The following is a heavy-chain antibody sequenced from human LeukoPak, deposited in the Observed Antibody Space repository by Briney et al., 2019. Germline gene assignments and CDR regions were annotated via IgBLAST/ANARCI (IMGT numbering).Heavy chain of an antibody. CDR2: IHHSGST. CDR3: ARGGFRSQSSGWYGLGWYFDL. Sequence: SETLSLPCGAYGGSFSGYYWSWIRQPPGKGLEWIGEIHHSGSTNYNPSLKSRVTISVDTSKNQFSLRLSSVTAADTAVYYCARGGFRSQSSGWYGLGWYFDLWGRGTLVTVSS. D-gene: IGHD6-19*01. CDR1: GGSFSGYY. J-gene: IGHJ2*01. V-gene: IGHV4-34*01.